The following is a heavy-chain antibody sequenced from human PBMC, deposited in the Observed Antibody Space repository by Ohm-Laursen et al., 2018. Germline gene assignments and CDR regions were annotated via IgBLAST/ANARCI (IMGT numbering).Heavy chain of an antibody. Sequence: RSLRLSCAASGFTFSSYGMHWVRQAPGKGLEWVAVISYDGSNKYYADSVKGRFTISRDNSKNTLYLQMNSLKTEDTAVYYCAKRYCGGGGRYSIHYYYYGMDVWGQGTTVTVSS. CDR2: ISYDGSNK. J-gene: IGHJ6*02. V-gene: IGHV3-30*18. CDR1: GFTFSSYG. D-gene: IGHD2-15*01. CDR3: AKRYCGGGGRYSIHYYYYGMDV.